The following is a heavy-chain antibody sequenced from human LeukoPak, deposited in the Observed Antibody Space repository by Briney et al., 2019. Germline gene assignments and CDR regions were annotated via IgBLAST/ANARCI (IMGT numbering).Heavy chain of an antibody. Sequence: RASVKVSCKASGYTFTGYYMHWVRQAPGQGLEWMGWINPNSGGTNYAQKFQGRVTMTRDTSISTAYMELSRLRSDDTAVYYCARGAIFGARGWFDPWGQGTLVTVSS. J-gene: IGHJ5*02. CDR1: GYTFTGYY. D-gene: IGHD3-3*01. CDR2: INPNSGGT. CDR3: ARGAIFGARGWFDP. V-gene: IGHV1-2*02.